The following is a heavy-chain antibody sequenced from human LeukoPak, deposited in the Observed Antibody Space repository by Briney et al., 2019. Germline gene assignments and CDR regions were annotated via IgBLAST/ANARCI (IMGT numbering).Heavy chain of an antibody. Sequence: ASEKVSCKTSVYTFTSYDIGWVRQATGQELEWIGWMNPNSGNTGYAQKFQGRVTITRNTSISTAYMELSSLRSEDTAVYYCARAGGATKKGFDYWGQGTLVTVSS. CDR1: VYTFTSYD. CDR2: MNPNSGNT. J-gene: IGHJ4*02. D-gene: IGHD1-26*01. V-gene: IGHV1-8*03. CDR3: ARAGGATKKGFDY.